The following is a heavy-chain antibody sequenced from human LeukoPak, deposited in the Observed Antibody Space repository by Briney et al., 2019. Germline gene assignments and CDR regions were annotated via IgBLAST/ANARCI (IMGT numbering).Heavy chain of an antibody. J-gene: IGHJ4*02. CDR2: ISYDGSDK. D-gene: IGHD3-22*01. CDR1: GFTFSTYA. Sequence: GGSLRLSCAASGFTFSTYAMHWVRQAPGKGLEWLAVISYDGSDKYYADSVKGRFTISRDNSKNTLYLQMSSLRAEDTAMYYCARGDDSGYYDYFDYWGQGALVTVSS. V-gene: IGHV3-30*04. CDR3: ARGDDSGYYDYFDY.